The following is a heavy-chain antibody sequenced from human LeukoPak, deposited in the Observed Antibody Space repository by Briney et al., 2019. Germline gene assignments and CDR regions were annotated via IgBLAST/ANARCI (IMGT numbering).Heavy chain of an antibody. CDR2: IDGDGGST. Sequence: GGSLRLSCAASGFAFSSSRMHWGRQTPGKGLVWVSRIDGDGGSTQYADSVKGRFTISRDNAKNTLYLQMDSLRAEDTAVYYCARTNWHFDSWGQGTLVTVSS. V-gene: IGHV3-74*03. CDR3: ARTNWHFDS. CDR1: GFAFSSSR. J-gene: IGHJ4*02. D-gene: IGHD1-1*01.